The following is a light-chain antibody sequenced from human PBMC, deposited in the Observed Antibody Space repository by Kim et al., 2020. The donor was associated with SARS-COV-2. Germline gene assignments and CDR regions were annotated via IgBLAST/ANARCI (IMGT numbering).Light chain of an antibody. CDR1: SLRNYY. V-gene: IGLV3-19*01. CDR3: NSRDSSGNHLV. J-gene: IGLJ3*02. Sequence: ALGQTVRTTCQGDSLRNYYASWYQQKPGPAPVLVIYGKNNRPSGIPDRFSGSSSGNTASLTITWAQAEDEAAYYCNSRDSSGNHLVFGGGTQLTVL. CDR2: GKN.